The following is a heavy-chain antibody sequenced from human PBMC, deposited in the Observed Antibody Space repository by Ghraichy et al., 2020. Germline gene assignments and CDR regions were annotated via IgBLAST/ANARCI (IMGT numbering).Heavy chain of an antibody. CDR2: IIPIFGTA. V-gene: IGHV1-69*13. CDR3: ARGASSGLRFVVVPAATNWFDP. CDR1: GGTFSSYA. J-gene: IGHJ5*02. Sequence: SVKVSCKASGGTFSSYAISWVRQAPGQGLEWMGGIIPIFGTANYAQKFQGRVTITADESTSTAYMELSSLRSEDTAVYYCARGASSGLRFVVVPAATNWFDPWGQGTLVTVSS. D-gene: IGHD2-2*01.